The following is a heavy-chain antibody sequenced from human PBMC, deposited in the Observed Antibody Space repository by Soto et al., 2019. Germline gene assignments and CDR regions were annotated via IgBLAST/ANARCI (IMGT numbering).Heavy chain of an antibody. D-gene: IGHD2-15*01. CDR3: ARRLCSGGSCPGIAFDY. Sequence: GGSLRLSCAVSGFSFSSHDMHWFRQAAGKGLEWVSGAGTVGDRYYSGSVKGRFTVSRENARNSVYLQMNSLRAGDTAVDYCARRLCSGGSCPGIAFDYWGQGILVTVSS. CDR1: GFSFSSHD. J-gene: IGHJ4*02. CDR2: AGTVGDR. V-gene: IGHV3-13*01.